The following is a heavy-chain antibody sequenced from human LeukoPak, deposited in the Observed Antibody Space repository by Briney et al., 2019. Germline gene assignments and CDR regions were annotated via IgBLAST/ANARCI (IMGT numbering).Heavy chain of an antibody. CDR1: GFTFSSYG. J-gene: IGHJ3*02. CDR2: IKQDGSEK. V-gene: IGHV3-7*01. CDR3: ARPKTIFGVVDAFDI. Sequence: GGSLRLSCAASGFTFSSYGMSWVRQAPGKGLEWVANIKQDGSEKYYVDSVKGRFTISRDNAKNSLYLQMNSLRAEDTAVYYCARPKTIFGVVDAFDIWGQGTMVTVSS. D-gene: IGHD3-3*01.